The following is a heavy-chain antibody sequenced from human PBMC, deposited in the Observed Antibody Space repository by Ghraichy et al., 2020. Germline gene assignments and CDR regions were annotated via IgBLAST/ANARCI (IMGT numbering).Heavy chain of an antibody. CDR2: IYGGDTT. Sequence: GGSLRLSCAVSGFPVSTNYMSWVRQAPGKGLEWVSVIYGGDTTYYADSVKGRFTISRDNSKNTLYLQMNSLRAEDTAVYYCARATRSVYDAFDIWGQGTMVTVSS. V-gene: IGHV3-53*01. D-gene: IGHD2-8*01. CDR3: ARATRSVYDAFDI. CDR1: GFPVSTNY. J-gene: IGHJ3*02.